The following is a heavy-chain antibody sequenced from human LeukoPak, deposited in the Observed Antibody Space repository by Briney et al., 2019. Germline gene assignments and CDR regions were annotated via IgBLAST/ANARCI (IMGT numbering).Heavy chain of an antibody. V-gene: IGHV3-21*01. Sequence: PGGSLRLSCATSGFTFSRVSMRWGRHAPGKGLEWVSSIYVTGGYINYADSVKGRVTISRDNAKNSVYLQMNSLRAEDTAVYYCAREFNTVGNFDYWGQRTLVTVSS. CDR1: GFTFSRVS. CDR2: IYVTGGYI. CDR3: AREFNTVGNFDY. D-gene: IGHD3-10*01. J-gene: IGHJ4*02.